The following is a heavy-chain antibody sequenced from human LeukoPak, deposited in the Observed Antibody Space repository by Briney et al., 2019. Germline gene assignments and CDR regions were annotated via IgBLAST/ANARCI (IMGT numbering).Heavy chain of an antibody. CDR1: GFTFSSYE. Sequence: PGGSLRLSCAASGFTFSSYEMNWVRQAPGEGLEWVSYISSSGSTIYYADSVKGRFTISRDNAKNSLYLQMNSLRAEDTAVYYCARESGGSEKSSFLDYWGQGTLVTVSS. D-gene: IGHD2-2*01. J-gene: IGHJ4*02. CDR2: ISSSGSTI. CDR3: ARESGGSEKSSFLDY. V-gene: IGHV3-48*03.